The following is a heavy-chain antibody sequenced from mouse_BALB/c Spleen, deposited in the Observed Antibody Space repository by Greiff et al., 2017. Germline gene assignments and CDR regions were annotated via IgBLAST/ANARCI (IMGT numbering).Heavy chain of an antibody. V-gene: IGHV3-2*02. J-gene: IGHJ1*01. CDR2: ISYSGST. Sequence: DVKLQESGPGLVKPSQSLSLTCTVTGYSITSDYAWNWIRQFPGNKLEWMGYISYSGSTSYNPSLKSRISITRDTSKNQFFLQLNSVTTEDTATYYCARGGGYFDVWGAGTTVTVSS. CDR1: GYSITSDYA. CDR3: ARGGGYFDV.